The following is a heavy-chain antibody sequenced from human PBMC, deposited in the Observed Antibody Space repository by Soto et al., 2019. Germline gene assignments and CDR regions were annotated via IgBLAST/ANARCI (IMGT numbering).Heavy chain of an antibody. CDR2: IYPHGCST. CDR1: RDTFTSYY. J-gene: IGHJ5*02. V-gene: IGHV1-46*01. Sequence: GASVKVSCKAPRDTFTSYYIKRVPLAPGPALEWIGVIYPHGCSTAYAQQFKSRVTFYRDTSAGTVYMVVSSLTSQDTAMYYCARSSGGNFVLIIEGTNWFGPWGQGNLVTVSS. CDR3: ARSSGGNFVLIIEGTNWFGP. D-gene: IGHD1-26*01.